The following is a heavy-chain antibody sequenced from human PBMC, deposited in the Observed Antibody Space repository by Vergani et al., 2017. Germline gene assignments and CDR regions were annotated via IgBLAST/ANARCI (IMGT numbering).Heavy chain of an antibody. Sequence: QVQLVESGGGVVQPGRSLRLSCTSSGFTFSTYAMHWVRQAPGKGLEWVAIIYYDGSKKYYADSVKGRFTISRDNSRNTLDLLMSSLRAEDTAIYCCVREGSYCGSTTCRNPSYVYYYHMDVWGEGTTVTVSS. CDR1: GFTFSTYA. J-gene: IGHJ6*03. V-gene: IGHV3-33*01. CDR3: VREGSYCGSTTCRNPSYVYYYHMDV. D-gene: IGHD2-21*01. CDR2: IYYDGSKK.